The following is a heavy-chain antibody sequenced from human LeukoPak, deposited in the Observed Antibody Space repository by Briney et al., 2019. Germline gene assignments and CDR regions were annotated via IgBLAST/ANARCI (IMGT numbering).Heavy chain of an antibody. J-gene: IGHJ4*02. V-gene: IGHV4-59*08. Sequence: SETLSLTCTVSGGSISSYYWSWIRQPPGKGLEWVGYIYYSGSTNYNPSLERRVIISVETYTKQISLKLSSVTAADTAVYYCARVTFGGVIGPATFDYWGQGTLVTVSS. CDR3: ARVTFGGVIGPATFDY. CDR1: GGSISSYY. CDR2: IYYSGST. D-gene: IGHD3-16*01.